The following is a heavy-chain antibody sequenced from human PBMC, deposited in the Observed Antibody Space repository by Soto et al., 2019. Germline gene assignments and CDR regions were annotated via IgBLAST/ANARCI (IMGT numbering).Heavy chain of an antibody. CDR3: ARGDFDRSGNYNAGWFAP. V-gene: IGHV1-2*02. CDR2: INSNSGGT. D-gene: IGHD3-22*01. J-gene: IGHJ5*02. Sequence: QVQLVQSGAEVKKPGASVKVSCKASGYTFTAYYMHWLRQAPGPGLEWMGWINSNSGGTNYAQRFQGRVTVTNDTSISTTYMELSSLGSDDTAVYYCARGDFDRSGNYNAGWFAPWGQGTLVTVSS. CDR1: GYTFTAYY.